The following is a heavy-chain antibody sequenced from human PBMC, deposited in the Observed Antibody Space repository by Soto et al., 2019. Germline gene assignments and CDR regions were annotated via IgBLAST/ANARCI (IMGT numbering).Heavy chain of an antibody. CDR2: INHSGST. D-gene: IGHD3-10*01. Sequence: SETLSLTCAVYGGSFSGYYWSWIRQPPGKGLEWIGEINHSGSTNYNPSPKSRVTISVDTSKNQFSLKLSSVTAADTAVYYCARADMVRGFDYWGQGTLVTVSS. CDR1: GGSFSGYY. J-gene: IGHJ4*02. V-gene: IGHV4-34*01. CDR3: ARADMVRGFDY.